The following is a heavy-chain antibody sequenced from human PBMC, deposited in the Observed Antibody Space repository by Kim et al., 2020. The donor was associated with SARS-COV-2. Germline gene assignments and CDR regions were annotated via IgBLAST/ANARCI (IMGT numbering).Heavy chain of an antibody. Sequence: TYSNPSLKRRVTISVDTSKNQFSLKLSSVTAADTTVYYCAMLSGSYPIDYWGQGTLVTVSS. CDR2: T. CDR3: AMLSGSYPIDY. D-gene: IGHD1-26*01. J-gene: IGHJ4*02. V-gene: IGHV4-39*01.